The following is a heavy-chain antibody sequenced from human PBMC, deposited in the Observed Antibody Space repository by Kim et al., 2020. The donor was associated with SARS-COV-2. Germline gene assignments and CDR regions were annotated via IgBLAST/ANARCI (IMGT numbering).Heavy chain of an antibody. D-gene: IGHD3-10*01. CDR1: GGSISSSSYY. J-gene: IGHJ4*02. CDR2: IYYSGST. CDR3: ARGSRMYYYGSGSYVD. V-gene: IGHV4-39*01. Sequence: SETLSLTCTVSGGSISSSSYYWGWIRQPPGKGLEWIGSIYYSGSTYYNPSLKSRVTISVDTSKNQFSLKLSSVTAADTAVYYCARGSRMYYYGSGSYVDWGQGTLVTVSS.